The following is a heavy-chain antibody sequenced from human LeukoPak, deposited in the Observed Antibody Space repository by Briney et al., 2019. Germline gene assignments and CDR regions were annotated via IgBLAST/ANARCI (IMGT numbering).Heavy chain of an antibody. CDR3: ARYLVVVPAAYYYYYYGMDV. D-gene: IGHD2-2*01. J-gene: IGHJ6*02. Sequence: GGSLRLSCAASGFTFSDYYMSWIRQAPGKGLEWVSYISSSGSTIYYADSVKGRFTISRDNAKNSLYLQMNSLRAEDTAAYYCARYLVVVPAAYYYYYYGMDVWGQGTTVTVSS. CDR2: ISSSGSTI. CDR1: GFTFSDYY. V-gene: IGHV3-11*01.